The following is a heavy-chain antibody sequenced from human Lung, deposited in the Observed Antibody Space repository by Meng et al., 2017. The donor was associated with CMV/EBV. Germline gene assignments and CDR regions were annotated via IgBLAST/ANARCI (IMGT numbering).Heavy chain of an antibody. V-gene: IGHV3-11*06. J-gene: IGHJ4*02. Sequence: QVQLGRAGGGLVKPGGSLRLSCAASGFTFSDYYMSWIRQAPGKGLEWVSYISSSSSYTNYADSVKGRFTISRDNAKNSLYLQMNSLRAEDTAVYYCARAGVGTGSSGVYWGQGTLVTVSS. D-gene: IGHD1-26*01. CDR3: ARAGVGTGSSGVY. CDR1: GFTFSDYY. CDR2: ISSSSSYT.